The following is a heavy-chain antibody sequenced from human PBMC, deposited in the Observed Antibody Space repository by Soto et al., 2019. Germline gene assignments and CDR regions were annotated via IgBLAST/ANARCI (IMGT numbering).Heavy chain of an antibody. CDR1: GYSFANYW. CDR3: AGAQSNGWFQHFDY. CDR2: IYPGDSDT. Sequence: GESLKISCKGSGYSFANYWIGWVRQVPGKGLEWMGIIYPGDSDTRYSPSFQGHVTISADQSLSTAYLQWSSLQASDTAIYYYAGAQSNGWFQHFDYWGQGIPVTVSS. J-gene: IGHJ4*02. D-gene: IGHD2-15*01. V-gene: IGHV5-51*01.